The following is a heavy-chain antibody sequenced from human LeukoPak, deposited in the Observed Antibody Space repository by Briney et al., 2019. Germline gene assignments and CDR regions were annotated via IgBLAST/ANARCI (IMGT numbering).Heavy chain of an antibody. CDR2: INPNSGGT. Sequence: ASVKVSCKASGYTFTGYYMHWVRQAPGQGLEWMGWINPNSGGTNYAQKFQGRVTMTRDTSISTAYMELRSLRSDDTAVYYCAREDYGDYDRRNWFDPWGQGTLVTVSS. J-gene: IGHJ5*02. CDR3: AREDYGDYDRRNWFDP. V-gene: IGHV1-2*02. D-gene: IGHD4-17*01. CDR1: GYTFTGYY.